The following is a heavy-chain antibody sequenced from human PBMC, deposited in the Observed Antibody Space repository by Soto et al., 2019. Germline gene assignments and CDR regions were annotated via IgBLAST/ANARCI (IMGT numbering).Heavy chain of an antibody. CDR3: ASSVLVTSTMNYFDL. Sequence: RGESLKISFQASGYSFSNFWIAWVRQMPGEGLEWLGIIYPDDSDTRYSPSFLGQVTISADKSIKTTYLQWSSLKASDTAIYFCASSVLVTSTMNYFDLWGQGTLVTVS. CDR2: IYPDDSDT. V-gene: IGHV5-51*01. J-gene: IGHJ4*02. CDR1: GYSFSNFW. D-gene: IGHD2-8*02.